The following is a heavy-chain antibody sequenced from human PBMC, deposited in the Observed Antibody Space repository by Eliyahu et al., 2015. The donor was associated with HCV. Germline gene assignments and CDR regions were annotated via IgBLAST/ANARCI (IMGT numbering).Heavy chain of an antibody. V-gene: IGHV3-33*01. J-gene: IGHJ5*02. D-gene: IGHD4-17*01. CDR3: ARDVGAEGDYVGNWFDP. Sequence: QVQLVESGGGVVQPGRSLRLSCAASXFTFSXYGMHWVRQAPGKGLGWVAVIWYDGSNKYYADSVKGRFTISRDNSKNTLYLQMNSLRAEDTAVYYCARDVGAEGDYVGNWFDPWGQGTLVTVSS. CDR2: IWYDGSNK. CDR1: XFTFSXYG.